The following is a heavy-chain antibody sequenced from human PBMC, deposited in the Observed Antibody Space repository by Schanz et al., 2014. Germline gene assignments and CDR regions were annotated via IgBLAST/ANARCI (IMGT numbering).Heavy chain of an antibody. V-gene: IGHV3-66*01. D-gene: IGHD2-15*01. Sequence: EVQLVESGGGLVQPGGSLRLSCAASGFTVSINYMSWVRQAPGKGLEWVSVIYSGGSTYYADSVKGRFTISRDNSKNTLYLQMNSLRAEDTAVYYCAKGSVVVVAATLPFDYWGQGTLVTVSS. J-gene: IGHJ4*02. CDR3: AKGSVVVVAATLPFDY. CDR1: GFTVSINY. CDR2: IYSGGST.